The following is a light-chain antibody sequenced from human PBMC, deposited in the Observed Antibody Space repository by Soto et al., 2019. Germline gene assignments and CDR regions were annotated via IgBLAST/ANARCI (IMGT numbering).Light chain of an antibody. CDR2: KTS. J-gene: IGKJ4*02. Sequence: DIQMTQSPSTLSASVGDRVTITCRASQTINNLLAWYQQKPGKAPKLLIYKTSTLESGVPSRFSGSGSGTEFTLTISSLQPDDFATYYCQHYNSYSPFGGGTKVEIK. CDR1: QTINNL. CDR3: QHYNSYSP. V-gene: IGKV1-5*03.